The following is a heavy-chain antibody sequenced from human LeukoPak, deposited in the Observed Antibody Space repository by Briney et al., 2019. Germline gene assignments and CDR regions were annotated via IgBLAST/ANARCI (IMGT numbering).Heavy chain of an antibody. V-gene: IGHV3-23*01. CDR2: ISGSGGST. CDR1: GFIFDDYG. Sequence: GGSLRLSCAAFGFIFDDYGMSWVRQAPGKGLEWVSAISGSGGSTYYADSVKGRFTISRDNSKNTLYLQMNSLRAEDTAVYYCAKVLETTVVTPVHAFDIWGQGTMVTVSS. CDR3: AKVLETTVVTPVHAFDI. J-gene: IGHJ3*02. D-gene: IGHD4-23*01.